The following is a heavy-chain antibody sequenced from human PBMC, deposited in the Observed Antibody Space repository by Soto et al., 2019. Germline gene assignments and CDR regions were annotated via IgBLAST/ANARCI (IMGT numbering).Heavy chain of an antibody. D-gene: IGHD3-3*01. V-gene: IGHV1-2*04. CDR1: GYTFTGYY. J-gene: IGHJ5*02. CDR3: ARGIAYYDFWSGYYSLNWFAP. Sequence: GASVKVSCKASGYTFTGYYMHWVRQAPGQGLEWMGWINPNSGGTNYAQKFQGWVTMTRDTSISTAYMELSRLRSDDTAVYYCARGIAYYDFWSGYYSLNWFAPWGQGTLVTVSS. CDR2: INPNSGGT.